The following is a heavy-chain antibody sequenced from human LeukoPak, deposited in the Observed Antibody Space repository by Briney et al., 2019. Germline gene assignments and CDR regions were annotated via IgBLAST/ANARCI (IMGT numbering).Heavy chain of an antibody. CDR3: ARHRWLQPFDY. V-gene: IGHV4-59*08. CDR2: IFYSGST. D-gene: IGHD5-24*01. CDR1: GGSFSGYY. J-gene: IGHJ4*02. Sequence: SETLSLTCAVYGGSFSGYYWSWIRQPPGKGLEWIGYIFYSGSTNYNPSLKSRITISVDTSKNQFSLKLTSVTAADTAVYYCARHRWLQPFDYWGQGTLVTVSS.